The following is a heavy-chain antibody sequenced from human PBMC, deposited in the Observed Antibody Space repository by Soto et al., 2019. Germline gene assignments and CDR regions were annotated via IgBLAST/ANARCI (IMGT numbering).Heavy chain of an antibody. D-gene: IGHD6-6*01. Sequence: QLQLQESGSGLVRPSQTLSLTCAVSGGSISSGGFSWSWIRQPPGKGLVSIGYIYHSGSTYYNPSLKSRVTISVDRSKNQFSLKLISVTAADTAVYYCAGGIAARLLGYWGQGTLVTVSS. J-gene: IGHJ4*02. CDR3: AGGIAARLLGY. V-gene: IGHV4-30-2*01. CDR1: GGSISSGGFS. CDR2: IYHSGST.